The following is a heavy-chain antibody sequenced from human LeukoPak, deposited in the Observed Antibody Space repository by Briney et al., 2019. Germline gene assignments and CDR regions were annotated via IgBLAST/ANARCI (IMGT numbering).Heavy chain of an antibody. D-gene: IGHD6-13*01. CDR1: GGTLGDYA. CDR2: ITSKAYGGTA. CDR3: TRDREAAAGINALDI. Sequence: GGSLRLSCTPSGGTLGDYAMSWVRQAPGKGLEWVGFITSKAYGGTAEYAASVKGRFTISRDDSKSLAYLQMNSLKTEDTAVYYCTRDREAAAGINALDIWGQGTMVTVSS. V-gene: IGHV3-49*04. J-gene: IGHJ3*02.